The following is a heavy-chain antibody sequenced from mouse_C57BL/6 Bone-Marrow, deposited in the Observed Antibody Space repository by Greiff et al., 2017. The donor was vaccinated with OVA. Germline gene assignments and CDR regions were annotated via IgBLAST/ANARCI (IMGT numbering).Heavy chain of an antibody. CDR1: GYAFSSSW. CDR3: ADFYYFDY. Sequence: QVQLQQSGPELVKPGATVKISCKASGYAFSSSWMNWVKQRPGKGLEWIGRIYPGDGDTNYNGKFKGKATLTADTSSNTAYMQLSSLTTEDSAIYYCADFYYFDYWGQGTTLTVSS. J-gene: IGHJ2*01. CDR2: IYPGDGDT. V-gene: IGHV1-82*01.